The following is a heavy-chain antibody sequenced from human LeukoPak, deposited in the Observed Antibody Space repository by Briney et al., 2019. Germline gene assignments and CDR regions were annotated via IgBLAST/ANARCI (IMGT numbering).Heavy chain of an antibody. V-gene: IGHV3-23*01. Sequence: GGSLRLSCAASGFDFNAYAMTWVRQAPGQGLDWVSAISGRGGTTYYTDSVKGRFTISRDNFKNTLYLEMSSLRVEDTAVYYCAKASSVSGDSSGWVWDFDMWGQGTMVTVSS. J-gene: IGHJ3*02. D-gene: IGHD6-19*01. CDR3: AKASSVSGDSSGWVWDFDM. CDR1: GFDFNAYA. CDR2: ISGRGGTT.